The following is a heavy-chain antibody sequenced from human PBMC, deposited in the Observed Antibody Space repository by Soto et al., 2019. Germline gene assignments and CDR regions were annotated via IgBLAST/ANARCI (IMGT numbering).Heavy chain of an antibody. CDR3: AKDFTRQLAYWLDP. CDR2: INAHSGGT. J-gene: IGHJ5*02. CDR1: GFSFTGYY. Sequence: ASVKVSCKASGFSFTGYYIHWLRQAPGQGLEWMGWINAHSGGTEYAQKFQGRVTLTRDTSIATAYLTLTSLTSDDTALYYSAKDFTRQLAYWLDPWGQGTQVTVYS. V-gene: IGHV1-2*02. D-gene: IGHD6-6*01.